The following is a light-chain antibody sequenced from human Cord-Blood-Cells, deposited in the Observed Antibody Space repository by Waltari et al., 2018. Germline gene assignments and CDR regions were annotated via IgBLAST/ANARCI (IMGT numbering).Light chain of an antibody. V-gene: IGKV1-33*01. CDR2: DAS. CDR3: QQYDNLPFT. J-gene: IGKJ3*01. CDR1: QDISNY. Sequence: DIQMTQSPSSLSVSVGDRVTITCQASQDISNYLNWYQQKPGNAPKRLIYDASNLETGFPSRFSGSGSGTDFTCTISSLQPEDIATYYCQQYDNLPFTFGPGTKVDIK.